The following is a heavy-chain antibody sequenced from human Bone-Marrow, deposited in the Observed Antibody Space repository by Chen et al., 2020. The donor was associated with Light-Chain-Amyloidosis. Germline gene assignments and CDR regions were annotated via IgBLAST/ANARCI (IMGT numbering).Heavy chain of an antibody. CDR2: MNSAGSGT. CDR3: AKAGSYRFDS. D-gene: IGHD1-26*01. J-gene: IGHJ4*02. CDR1: GFTFSTYW. V-gene: IGHV3-74*01. Sequence: EVQLVESGGDLVQPGGSLRLSCAVSGFTFSTYWMHWVRQAPGKGLVWVARMNSAGSGTSYADSVKGRFIISRDNAKNTLYLQMNSLRPEDTAVYYCAKAGSYRFDSWGQGTLVTVSS.